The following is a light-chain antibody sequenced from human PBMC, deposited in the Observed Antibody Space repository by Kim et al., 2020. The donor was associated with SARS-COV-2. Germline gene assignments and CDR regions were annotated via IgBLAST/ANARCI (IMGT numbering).Light chain of an antibody. V-gene: IGLV4-69*01. CDR3: QTWGTGIWV. J-gene: IGLJ3*02. Sequence: ASVKLTCTRGSGHSSNAITWHQHQPEKAPRYLMKVNSDGSHIKEDGISDRFSGSSSGAERYLTISSLQSEDEADYYCQTWGTGIWVFGGGTQLTVL. CDR1: SGHSSNA. CDR2: VNSDGSH.